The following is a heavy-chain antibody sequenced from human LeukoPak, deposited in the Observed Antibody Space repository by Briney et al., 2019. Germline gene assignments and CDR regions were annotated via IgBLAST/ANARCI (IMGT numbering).Heavy chain of an antibody. J-gene: IGHJ4*02. CDR2: INPNSGGT. CDR3: AKAAAANFDY. CDR1: GYTFTGYY. D-gene: IGHD6-13*01. Sequence: ASVKVSCKASGYTFTGYYMHWVRQAPGQGLEWMGWINPNSGGTNYAQKFQGRVTMTRDMSISTVCMELSRLRSDDTAVYYCAKAAAANFDYWGQGTLVTVSS. V-gene: IGHV1-2*02.